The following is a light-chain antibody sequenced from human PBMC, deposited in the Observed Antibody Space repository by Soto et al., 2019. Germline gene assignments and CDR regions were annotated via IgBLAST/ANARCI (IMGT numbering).Light chain of an antibody. J-gene: IGKJ1*01. CDR2: GAS. CDR1: QDIRNE. V-gene: IGKV1-6*01. CDR3: LQDRNYPRT. Sequence: AIQMTQSPSSLSASVGDRVTITCRASQDIRNELGWYQQRPGKAPKALIYGASNLQSGVPSRSSGSGFGTDFTLTISSLQHEDFATYYCLQDRNYPRTFGQGTKVESK.